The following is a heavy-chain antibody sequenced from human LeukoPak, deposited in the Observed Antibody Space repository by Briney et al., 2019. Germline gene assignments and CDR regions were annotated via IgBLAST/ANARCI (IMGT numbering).Heavy chain of an antibody. D-gene: IGHD6-25*01. Sequence: SETLSLTCAVSGGSISSGGYSWSWIRQPPGNGLEWIGYIYHSGSTYYNPSLKSRVTISVDRSKNQFSLKLSSVTAADTAVYYCARRTSGSGAFDIWGQGTMVTVSS. CDR3: ARRTSGSGAFDI. J-gene: IGHJ3*02. V-gene: IGHV4-30-2*01. CDR1: GGSISSGGYS. CDR2: IYHSGST.